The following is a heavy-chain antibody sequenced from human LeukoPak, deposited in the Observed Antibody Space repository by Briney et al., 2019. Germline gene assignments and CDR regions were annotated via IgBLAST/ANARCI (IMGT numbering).Heavy chain of an antibody. J-gene: IGHJ4*02. CDR2: IYYSGST. D-gene: IGHD3-16*02. V-gene: IGHV4-59*08. CDR3: AGSYRLGADY. CDR1: GGSISSYY. Sequence: SETLSLTCTVSGGSISSYYWSWLRQPPGKGLEWIGYIYYSGSTNYNPSLKSRVTISVDTSKNQFSLKLSSVTAADTAVYYCAGSYRLGADYWGQGTLVTVSS.